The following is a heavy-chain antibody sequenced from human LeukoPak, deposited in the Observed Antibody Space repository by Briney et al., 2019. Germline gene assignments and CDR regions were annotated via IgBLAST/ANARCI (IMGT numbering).Heavy chain of an antibody. D-gene: IGHD6-19*01. V-gene: IGHV3-30*18. CDR1: GFTFSTYG. J-gene: IGHJ4*02. CDR2: ISDDGSNK. Sequence: PGRSLRLSCAASGFTFSTYGTHWVRQAPGKGLEWVAVISDDGSNKYYGDSVKGRFTISRDNSKNTVYLQMNSLRAEDTAVYYCAKDRYSSGWYSDFDYWGQGTLVTVSS. CDR3: AKDRYSSGWYSDFDY.